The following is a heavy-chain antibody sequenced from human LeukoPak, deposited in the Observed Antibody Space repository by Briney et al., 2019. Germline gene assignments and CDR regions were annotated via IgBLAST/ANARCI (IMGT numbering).Heavy chain of an antibody. Sequence: GGSLRLSCAASGFTFSSYWMSWVRQAPGKGLEWVANIKYDGSEKHYVDSVKGRFTISRDNAKNSLYLQMNSLRAEDTAVYYCARKLWFGEPGDYWGQGTLVTVSS. V-gene: IGHV3-7*01. CDR1: GFTFSSYW. J-gene: IGHJ4*02. CDR3: ARKLWFGEPGDY. CDR2: IKYDGSEK. D-gene: IGHD3-10*01.